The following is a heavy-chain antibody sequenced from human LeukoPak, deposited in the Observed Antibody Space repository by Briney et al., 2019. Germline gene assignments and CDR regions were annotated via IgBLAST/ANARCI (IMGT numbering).Heavy chain of an antibody. V-gene: IGHV1-2*06. CDR1: GYTFTGYY. J-gene: IGHJ4*02. CDR2: IDPDSGVT. CDR3: ARDQARTTTWYLYMNF. Sequence: ASLKVSCKASGYTFTGYYIHWVRQAPGQGLEWMGRIDPDSGVTYSAQKFQARVTMTRDKSITTAHMELSGLRSDDTAVYYCARDQARTTTWYLYMNFWGQGTLVTVSS. D-gene: IGHD3/OR15-3a*01.